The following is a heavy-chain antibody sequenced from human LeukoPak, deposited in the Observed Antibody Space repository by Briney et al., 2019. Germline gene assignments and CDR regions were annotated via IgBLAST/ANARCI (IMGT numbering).Heavy chain of an antibody. J-gene: IGHJ4*02. CDR2: IYSGGST. CDR1: GFTVSSNY. D-gene: IGHD3-22*01. CDR3: ARGPDSSGYYLYYFDY. Sequence: GGSLRLSCAASGFTVSSNYMSWVRQAPGKGLEWVSVIYSGGSTYYADSVKGGFTISRDNSKNTLYLQMNSLRAEDTAVYYCARGPDSSGYYLYYFDYWGQGTLVTVSS. V-gene: IGHV3-66*01.